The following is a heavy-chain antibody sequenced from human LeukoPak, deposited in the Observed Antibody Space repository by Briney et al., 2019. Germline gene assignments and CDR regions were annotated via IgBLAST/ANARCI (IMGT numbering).Heavy chain of an antibody. Sequence: GGSLRLSCATGGFIFSSYEMNWVRQAPGKGLEWISYITTSGTSTYYADSVKGRFTISRDNGKTALSLQMNRLRAEDTAVYYCVVHSATSCYWGQGTLVTVSS. V-gene: IGHV3-48*03. CDR3: VVHSATSCY. CDR1: GFIFSSYE. D-gene: IGHD1-26*01. CDR2: ITTSGTST. J-gene: IGHJ4*02.